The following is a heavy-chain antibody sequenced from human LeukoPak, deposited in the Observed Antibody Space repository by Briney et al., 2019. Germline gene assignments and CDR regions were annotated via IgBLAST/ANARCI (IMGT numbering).Heavy chain of an antibody. Sequence: RPSETLSLTCSVSGGSISSEGFYWSWIRQHPGKGLEWIAYIYHSGRTYYNPSLKSRLTISVDTSKNQFSMSLKSVTAADTAVYYCARVVISSLYFFDYWGQGTLVSVSS. V-gene: IGHV4-31*03. CDR2: IYHSGRT. CDR1: GGSISSEGFY. CDR3: ARVVISSLYFFDY. D-gene: IGHD2-21*01. J-gene: IGHJ4*02.